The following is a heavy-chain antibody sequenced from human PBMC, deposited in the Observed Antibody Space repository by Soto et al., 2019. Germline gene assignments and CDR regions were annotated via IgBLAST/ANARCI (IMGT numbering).Heavy chain of an antibody. Sequence: SVKVSCKASGFTFTSSAMQWVRQARGQRLEWIGWIVVGSGNTNCAQKFQERVTITRDMSTSTAYMELSSLRSEDTAVYYCAADIHDYASLGAFDIWGQGTMVTVSS. J-gene: IGHJ3*02. CDR2: IVVGSGNT. CDR1: GFTFTSSA. CDR3: AADIHDYASLGAFDI. V-gene: IGHV1-58*02. D-gene: IGHD4-17*01.